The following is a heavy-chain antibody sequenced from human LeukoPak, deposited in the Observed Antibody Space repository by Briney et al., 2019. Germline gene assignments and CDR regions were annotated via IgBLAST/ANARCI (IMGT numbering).Heavy chain of an antibody. D-gene: IGHD3-9*01. CDR3: ADGLRDFDWLHTYYYYYGMDV. Sequence: PSETLSLTCAVYGGSFSGYDWSWIRQPPGKGLEWIGEINHSGSTNYNPSLKSRVTISVDTSKNQFSLKLSSVTAADTFVYHAADGLRDFDWLHTYYYYYGMDVWGQGTTVTVSS. CDR2: INHSGST. J-gene: IGHJ6*02. V-gene: IGHV4-34*01. CDR1: GGSFSGYD.